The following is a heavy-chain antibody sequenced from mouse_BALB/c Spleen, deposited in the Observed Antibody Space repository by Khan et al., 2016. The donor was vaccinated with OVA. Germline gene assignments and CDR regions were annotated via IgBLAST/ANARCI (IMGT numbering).Heavy chain of an antibody. CDR1: GYTFTSYW. Sequence: QVQLQQSGAELVRPGASVKLSCEASGYTFTSYWMNWVKQSPEQGLEWIGRIGPYGSKTHYTQNFKDKAILTVDKSSSTAYMQLSSLTSEDSAVYFYARNPFAYWGQGTLVTVSA. CDR2: IGPYGSKT. J-gene: IGHJ3*01. CDR3: ARNPFAY. V-gene: IGHV1-52*01.